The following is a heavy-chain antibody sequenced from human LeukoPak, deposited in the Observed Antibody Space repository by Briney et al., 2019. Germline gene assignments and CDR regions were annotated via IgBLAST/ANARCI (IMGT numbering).Heavy chain of an antibody. CDR3: ARWYSSGWAFDY. CDR2: IHYSGST. V-gene: IGHV4-59*08. D-gene: IGHD6-19*01. Sequence: SETLSLTCTVSGGTISSYYWNWIRQPPGKGLEWIGYIHYSGSTKYNPSLKSRVTISVDTSKNQFSLKLSSVTAADTAVYYCARWYSSGWAFDYRGQGTLVTVSS. CDR1: GGTISSYY. J-gene: IGHJ4*02.